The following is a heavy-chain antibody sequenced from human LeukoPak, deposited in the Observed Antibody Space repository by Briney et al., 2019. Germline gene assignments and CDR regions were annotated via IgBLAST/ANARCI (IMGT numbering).Heavy chain of an antibody. CDR3: ARDHPYSSSWYHYYYYYGMDV. J-gene: IGHJ6*02. Sequence: GGSLRLSCAASGFTFSSYWMHWVRQAPGKGLVWVSRINSDGSSTSYADSVKGRFTISRDNAKNTLYLQMNSLRAEDTAVYYCARDHPYSSSWYHYYYYYGMDVWGQGTTVTVSS. CDR1: GFTFSSYW. V-gene: IGHV3-74*01. D-gene: IGHD6-13*01. CDR2: INSDGSST.